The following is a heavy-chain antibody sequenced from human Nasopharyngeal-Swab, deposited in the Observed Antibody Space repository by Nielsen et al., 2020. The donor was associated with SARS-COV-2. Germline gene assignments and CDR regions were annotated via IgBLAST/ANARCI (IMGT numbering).Heavy chain of an antibody. V-gene: IGHV7-4-1*02. J-gene: IGHJ4*02. CDR2: INTNTGNP. Sequence: WVRQAPGQGLEWMGWINTNTGNPTYAQGFTGRFVFSLDTSVSTAYLQTSSLKAEDTAVYYCARVGRQYYFGYWGQGTLVTVSS. D-gene: IGHD1-26*01. CDR3: ARVGRQYYFGY.